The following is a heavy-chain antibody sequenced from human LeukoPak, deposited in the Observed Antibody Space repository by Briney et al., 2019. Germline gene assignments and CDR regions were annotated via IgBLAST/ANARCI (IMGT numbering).Heavy chain of an antibody. D-gene: IGHD3-9*01. J-gene: IGHJ4*02. Sequence: GGSLRLSCAASGFTFSSYWMSWVRQAPGKGLEWVANIKQDGSEKYYVDSVKGRFTISRDNAKNSLYLQMNSLGAEDTAVYYCARDRAVLRYFDWLDDYWGQGTLVTVSS. V-gene: IGHV3-7*01. CDR1: GFTFSSYW. CDR2: IKQDGSEK. CDR3: ARDRAVLRYFDWLDDY.